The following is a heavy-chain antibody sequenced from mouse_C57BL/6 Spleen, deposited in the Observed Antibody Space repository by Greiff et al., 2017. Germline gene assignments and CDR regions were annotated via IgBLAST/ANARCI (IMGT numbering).Heavy chain of an antibody. J-gene: IGHJ3*01. D-gene: IGHD1-1*02. V-gene: IGHV10-1*01. CDR3: VTPGSYAY. CDR1: GFSFNTYA. Sequence: VQLKQSGGGLVQPKGSLKLSCAASGFSFNTYAMNWVRQAPGKGLEWVARIRSKSNNYATYYADSVKDRFTISRDDSESMLYLQMNNLKTEDTAMYYCVTPGSYAYWGQGTLVTVSA. CDR2: IRSKSNNYAT.